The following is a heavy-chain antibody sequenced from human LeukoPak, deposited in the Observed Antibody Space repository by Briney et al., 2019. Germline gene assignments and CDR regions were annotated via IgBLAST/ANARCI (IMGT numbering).Heavy chain of an antibody. D-gene: IGHD3-10*01. J-gene: IGHJ4*02. V-gene: IGHV4-39*01. CDR2: IYYSGST. CDR1: GGSISSSSYY. CDR3: ARQAGTMVRHFDY. Sequence: PSETLSLTCTVSGGSISSSSYYWGWILQPPGKGLEWIGSIYYSGSTYYNPSLKSRVTISVDTSKNQFSLKLSSVTAADTAVYYCARQAGTMVRHFDYWGQGTLVTVSS.